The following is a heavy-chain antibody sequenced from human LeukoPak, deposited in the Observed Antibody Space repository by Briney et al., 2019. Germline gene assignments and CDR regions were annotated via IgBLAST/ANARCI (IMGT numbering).Heavy chain of an antibody. Sequence: GGSLRLSCAASGFTFSSYSMNWVRQAPGKGLVWVSHINDNGGTTTYADSVKGRFTISRDNAKNTLFLQMNSLRVEDTAVYYCASDRGYANDYWGQGTLVTVSS. CDR3: ASDRGYANDY. D-gene: IGHD5-18*01. J-gene: IGHJ4*02. CDR1: GFTFSSYS. V-gene: IGHV3-74*01. CDR2: INDNGGTT.